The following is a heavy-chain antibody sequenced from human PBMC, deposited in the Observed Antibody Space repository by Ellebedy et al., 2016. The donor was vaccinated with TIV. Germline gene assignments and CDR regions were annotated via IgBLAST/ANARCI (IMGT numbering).Heavy chain of an antibody. V-gene: IGHV4-39*07. CDR1: GGSISNSDYY. CDR3: ARDPALPRGRFDT. CDR2: IYYSGSA. J-gene: IGHJ5*02. Sequence: MPSETLSLTCTVSGGSISNSDYYWNWIRQPPGKGLEWIGSIYYSGSAYYNPSLKGRVTVSVDTSKNQSSLNLSYVTAADTAVYYCARDPALPRGRFDTWGQGTLVTVSS.